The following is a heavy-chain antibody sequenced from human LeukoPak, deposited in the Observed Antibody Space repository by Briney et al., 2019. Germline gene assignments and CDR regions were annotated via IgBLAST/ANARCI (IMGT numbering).Heavy chain of an antibody. J-gene: IGHJ6*03. CDR2: IRSKAYGGTT. CDR1: GFTFGDYA. V-gene: IGHV3-49*04. D-gene: IGHD3-22*01. Sequence: GGSLRLSCTASGFTFGDYAMSWVRQAPGKGLEWVGFIRSKAYGGTTEYAASVKGRFTISRDDSKSIAYLQMNSLKTEDTAVYYCTRVRDDSSSLDQKTYYYYYYYMDVWGKGTTVTISS. CDR3: TRVRDDSSSLDQKTYYYYYYYMDV.